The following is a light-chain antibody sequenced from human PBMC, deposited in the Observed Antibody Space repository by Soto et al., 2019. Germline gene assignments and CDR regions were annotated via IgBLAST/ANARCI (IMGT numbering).Light chain of an antibody. V-gene: IGLV1-51*02. Sequence: QSVLTQPPSVSAAPGEKVTISCSGSNSNVGNSYVSWYQQLPGTAPKIIMYGRTERPSGIPDRFSGSKSGTSATLGITGLQTGDEADYYCLAWDSSLRVWVFGGGTKLTVL. CDR2: GRT. J-gene: IGLJ3*02. CDR1: NSNVGNSY. CDR3: LAWDSSLRVWV.